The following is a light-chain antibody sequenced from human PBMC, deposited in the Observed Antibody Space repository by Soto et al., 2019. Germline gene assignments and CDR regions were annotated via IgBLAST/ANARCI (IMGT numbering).Light chain of an antibody. J-gene: IGKJ1*01. Sequence: DVQLTQSPSSLSVFVGDSVTVTCRASQNIITYLHWYHQKPGEAPTLLINAASTLQSGVPSRFSGSGSGTDVILTINSLQPEDVGTYYCQQSYSNPTFGQGTKVEIK. CDR3: QQSYSNPT. V-gene: IGKV1-39*01. CDR1: QNIITY. CDR2: AAS.